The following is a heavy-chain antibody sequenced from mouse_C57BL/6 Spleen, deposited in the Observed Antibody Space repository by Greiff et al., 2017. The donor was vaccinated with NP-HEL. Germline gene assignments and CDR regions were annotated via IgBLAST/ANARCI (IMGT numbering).Heavy chain of an antibody. V-gene: IGHV1-63*01. Sequence: VQLEESGAGLVRPGGSVKLSCTASGYTFTDYGMHWARQGPGHGLEWVGDICTGGGSTNYDEKFKGKSTMTTDKSNSTAYMQFSSLTSEDSAMYYCARYYDGDCTWFAYWGQGTLVTVSA. CDR3: ARYYDGDCTWFAY. CDR1: GYTFTDYG. D-gene: IGHD2-3*01. CDR2: ICTGGGST. J-gene: IGHJ3*01.